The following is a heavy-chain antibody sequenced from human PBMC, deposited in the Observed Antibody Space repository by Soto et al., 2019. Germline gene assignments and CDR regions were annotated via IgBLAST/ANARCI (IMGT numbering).Heavy chain of an antibody. CDR3: ARQGSY. CDR1: DVSISDTSYY. CDR2: IYFNGKT. J-gene: IGHJ4*02. Sequence: QLQLQESGPGLVKPSETLSLTCNVSDVSISDTSYYWGWVRQPPGKGLEWIGTIYFNGKTFFTPSLKSRLTISVDTSKNQISLRLTSVTAADTAVYYCARQGSYWGQGTLVAVSS. V-gene: IGHV4-39*01.